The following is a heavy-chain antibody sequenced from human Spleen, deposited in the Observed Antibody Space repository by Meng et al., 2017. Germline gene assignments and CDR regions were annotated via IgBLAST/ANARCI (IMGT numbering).Heavy chain of an antibody. V-gene: IGHV1-18*01. Sequence: QDQVVQSGAAVKRPEASVKACCKSSHYTFTGYGVSWFRQPPGPGLEGMAWLGAHDCDTSHAPRFQGRVTVTADRPTSTAYMELRNLRSDDTAVYYCARDQITGSTYSDFWGQGTLVTVSS. CDR3: ARDQITGSTYSDF. CDR1: HYTFTGYG. D-gene: IGHD1-7*01. J-gene: IGHJ4*02. CDR2: LGAHDCDT.